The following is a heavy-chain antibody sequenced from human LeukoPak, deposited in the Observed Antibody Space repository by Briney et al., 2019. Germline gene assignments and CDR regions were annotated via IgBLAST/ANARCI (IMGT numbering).Heavy chain of an antibody. V-gene: IGHV3-48*03. D-gene: IGHD1-26*01. CDR1: GFTLSSYE. CDR2: ISSSGSTI. J-gene: IGHJ4*02. CDR3: ARGGKRYAHYFDY. Sequence: PGGSLRLSCAASGFTLSSYEMNGVRQAPGKGLEWVSYISSSGSTIYYADSVKGRFTISRDNAKNSLYLQMNSLRAEDTAVYYCARGGKRYAHYFDYWGQGTLVTVSS.